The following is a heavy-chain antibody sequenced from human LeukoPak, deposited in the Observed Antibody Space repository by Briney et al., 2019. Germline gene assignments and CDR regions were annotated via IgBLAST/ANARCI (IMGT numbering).Heavy chain of an antibody. Sequence: PSETLSLTCTVSGGSISSYSWSWIRQPAGKGLEWIGRLYFTGSSSYNPSLKSRVTMSVDTSKKQFSLKLTSVTAADTAVYYCARDASYSSGWYPPRLYYYGMDVWGQGTTVTVSS. CDR1: GGSISSYS. V-gene: IGHV4-4*07. CDR2: LYFTGSS. D-gene: IGHD6-19*01. J-gene: IGHJ6*02. CDR3: ARDASYSSGWYPPRLYYYGMDV.